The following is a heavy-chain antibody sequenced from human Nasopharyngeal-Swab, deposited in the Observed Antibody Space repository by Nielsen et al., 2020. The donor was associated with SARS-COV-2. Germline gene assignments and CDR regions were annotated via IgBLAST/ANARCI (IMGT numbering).Heavy chain of an antibody. Sequence: ESLKISCADSGFTFNNYNFNWVRQAPGKGLEWVSSISSSSSYIYYADSVKGRFTISRDNAKNSLYLQMNSLRAEDTAVYYCARDGLAYHFWSAYCMDVWGQGTTVTVSS. CDR1: GFTFNNYN. V-gene: IGHV3-21*01. CDR2: ISSSSSYI. CDR3: ARDGLAYHFWSAYCMDV. J-gene: IGHJ6*02. D-gene: IGHD3-3*01.